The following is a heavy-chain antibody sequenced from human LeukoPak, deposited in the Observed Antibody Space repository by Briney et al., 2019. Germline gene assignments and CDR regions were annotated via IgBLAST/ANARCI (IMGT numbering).Heavy chain of an antibody. Sequence: SETLSLTCTVSGGSISSYYWSWIRQPPGKGLEWIGYIYYSGSTNYNPSLKSRVTISVDTSKNQFSLKLSSVTAADTAVYYCARRGYCSSTSCSRGEFDPWGQGTLVTVSS. CDR3: ARRGYCSSTSCSRGEFDP. J-gene: IGHJ5*02. CDR2: IYYSGST. V-gene: IGHV4-59*12. CDR1: GGSISSYY. D-gene: IGHD2-2*01.